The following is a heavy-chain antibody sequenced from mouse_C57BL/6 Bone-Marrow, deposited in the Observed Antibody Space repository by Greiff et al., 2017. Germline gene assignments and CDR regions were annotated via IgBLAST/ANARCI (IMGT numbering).Heavy chain of an antibody. CDR2: IVPGSGST. V-gene: IGHV1-9*01. CDR3: TTFYGSSYAGFAY. CDR1: GYTFTGYW. D-gene: IGHD1-1*01. Sequence: LVESGAELMKPGASVKLSCKATGYTFTGYWIEWVKQRPGHGLEWIGEIVPGSGSTNYNEKFKGKATITADTSSNTAYMQISSLTSADTAVYYCTTFYGSSYAGFAYWGQGTLVTVSA. J-gene: IGHJ3*01.